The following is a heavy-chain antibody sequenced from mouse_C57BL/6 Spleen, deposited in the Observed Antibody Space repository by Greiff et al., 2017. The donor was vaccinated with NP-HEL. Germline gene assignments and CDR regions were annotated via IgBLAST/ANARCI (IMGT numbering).Heavy chain of an antibody. V-gene: IGHV14-4*01. CDR1: GFNFTDDY. D-gene: IGHD3-2*02. CDR2: IDPENGDT. Sequence: EVQLQQSGAELVRPGASVKLSCTASGFNFTDDYMHWVKQRPEQGLEWIGWIDPENGDTEYASKFQGKATITADTSSNTTYLPLSSLTSEDTAVYYCTTLTAQALDYWGQGTTLTVSS. CDR3: TTLTAQALDY. J-gene: IGHJ2*01.